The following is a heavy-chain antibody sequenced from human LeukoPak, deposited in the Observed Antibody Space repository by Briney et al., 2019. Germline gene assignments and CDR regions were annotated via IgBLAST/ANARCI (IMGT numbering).Heavy chain of an antibody. CDR3: ARGESHSSGQDY. Sequence: ASVKVSCKASGYTFTGYYMHWVRQAPGQGLEWMGWINPNSGGTNYAQKFQGRVTMTRDTSISTAYMELSSLRSEDTAVYYCARGESHSSGQDYWGQGTLVTVSS. CDR1: GYTFTGYY. J-gene: IGHJ4*02. CDR2: INPNSGGT. V-gene: IGHV1-2*02. D-gene: IGHD6-19*01.